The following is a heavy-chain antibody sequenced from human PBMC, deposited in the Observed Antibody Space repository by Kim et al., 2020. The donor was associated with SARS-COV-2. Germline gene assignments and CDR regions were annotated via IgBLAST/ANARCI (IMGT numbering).Heavy chain of an antibody. CDR1: GYTFTSYG. Sequence: ASVKVSCKTSGYTFTSYGMNWVRQAPGQGLEWMGWINTKTGNPMYAQGFTGRFVFSLDTSVNTAFLEISTLKGEDTAVYYCGTSQDYGDYGVVGHWGQGTVVTVST. J-gene: IGHJ1*01. CDR2: INTKTGNP. CDR3: GTSQDYGDYGVVGH. V-gene: IGHV7-4-1*02. D-gene: IGHD4-17*01.